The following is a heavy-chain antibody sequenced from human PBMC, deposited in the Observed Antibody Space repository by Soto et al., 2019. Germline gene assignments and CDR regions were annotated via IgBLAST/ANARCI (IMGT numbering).Heavy chain of an antibody. CDR1: GCSISSYY. Sequence: QVQLQESGPGLVKPSETLFLSCTVSGCSISSYYWSWFRQSPGKRMEWIGYVHHSWGSSYNPSLQSRFDISLDTSKSHFSLKVTSVTATDTAVYYCARQGFGQLHGLVDVWGQGTTVTVSS. V-gene: IGHV4-59*08. CDR2: VHHSWGS. J-gene: IGHJ6*02. CDR3: ARQGFGQLHGLVDV. D-gene: IGHD3-10*01.